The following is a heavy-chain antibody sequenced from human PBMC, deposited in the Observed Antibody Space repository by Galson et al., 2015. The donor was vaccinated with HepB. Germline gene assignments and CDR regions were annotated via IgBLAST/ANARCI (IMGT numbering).Heavy chain of an antibody. Sequence: SLRLSCAASGFTSSSDAMHWVRQAPGKGLEWVAVISYDGTNKYYADSVKGRFTISRDNSKKTLYLQMNSLRGEDTAAYYCARETGDEEQLDVFDYWGQGILVTVSS. D-gene: IGHD2-21*01. J-gene: IGHJ4*02. CDR2: ISYDGTNK. CDR1: GFTSSSDA. CDR3: ARETGDEEQLDVFDY. V-gene: IGHV3-30-3*01.